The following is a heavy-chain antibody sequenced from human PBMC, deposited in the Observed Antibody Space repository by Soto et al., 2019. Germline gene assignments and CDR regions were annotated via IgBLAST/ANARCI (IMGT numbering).Heavy chain of an antibody. CDR2: IDAGNGNT. V-gene: IGHV1-3*01. J-gene: IGHJ4*02. D-gene: IGHD3-22*01. Sequence: ASVKVSCKTSGYIATNDAMHWVRLAPGQRPEWMGWIDAGNGNTKYSRKLQGRVAITRYTSAITAYIELNSLRYEDTAVYYCARDRNTDSSGYFACWGQGALVTVSA. CDR3: ARDRNTDSSGYFAC. CDR1: GYIATNDA.